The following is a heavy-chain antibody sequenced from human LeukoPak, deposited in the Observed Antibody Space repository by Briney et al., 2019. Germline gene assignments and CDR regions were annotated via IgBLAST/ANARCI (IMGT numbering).Heavy chain of an antibody. J-gene: IGHJ4*02. Sequence: GGSLRLSCAASGFTFSSYAMSWVRQAPGKGLEWVSAISGSGGSTYYADSVKGRFTISRDNSKNTLYLQMNSLRAEDAAVYYCASNPLVSLLFDYWGQGTLVTVSS. D-gene: IGHD4-4*01. CDR1: GFTFSSYA. V-gene: IGHV3-23*01. CDR3: ASNPLVSLLFDY. CDR2: ISGSGGST.